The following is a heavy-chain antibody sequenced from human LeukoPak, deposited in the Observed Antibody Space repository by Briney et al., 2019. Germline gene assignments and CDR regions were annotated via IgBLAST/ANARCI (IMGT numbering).Heavy chain of an antibody. D-gene: IGHD5-24*01. V-gene: IGHV4-59*12. Sequence: TSETLSLTCTVSGGSISSYYWSWIRQPPGKGLEWIGYIFYSGSTNYNPSLKSRVTISVDTSKNQFSLKLSSVTAADTAVYYCARLRWLHRQFDYWGQGTLVTVSS. CDR3: ARLRWLHRQFDY. CDR2: IFYSGST. J-gene: IGHJ4*02. CDR1: GGSISSYY.